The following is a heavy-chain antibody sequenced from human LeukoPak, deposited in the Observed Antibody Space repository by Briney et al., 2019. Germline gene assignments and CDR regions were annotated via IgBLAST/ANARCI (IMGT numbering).Heavy chain of an antibody. Sequence: SETLSLTCTVSSGSITNYYWSWIRQPPGKGLEWIGYIYYSGSTNYNPSLKSRVTISVDRSKNQFSLKLTSVTAADTAVYYRARLLPRSTAGTTYMDVWGKGTTVTVSS. D-gene: IGHD6-13*01. CDR2: IYYSGST. CDR1: SGSITNYY. J-gene: IGHJ6*03. V-gene: IGHV4-59*08. CDR3: ARLLPRSTAGTTYMDV.